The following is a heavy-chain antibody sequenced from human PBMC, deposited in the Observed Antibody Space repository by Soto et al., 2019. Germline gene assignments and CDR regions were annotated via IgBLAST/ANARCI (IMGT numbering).Heavy chain of an antibody. Sequence: GGSLRLSCAASGFTFSNYWMHWVRQSPTKGLGWVSSIKFDGSRTFYADSVKGRFTISRDNAKNTVYLQMSSLSAEDTAVYPCERDESNAMVRGYAKWAKGTLVTVSS. CDR2: IKFDGSRT. CDR1: GFTFSNYW. CDR3: ERDESNAMVRGYAK. D-gene: IGHD3-10*01. J-gene: IGHJ4*02. V-gene: IGHV3-74*01.